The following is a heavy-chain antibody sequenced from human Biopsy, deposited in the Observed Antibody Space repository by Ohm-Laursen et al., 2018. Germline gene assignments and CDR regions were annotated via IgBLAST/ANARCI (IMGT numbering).Heavy chain of an antibody. CDR1: GVSINTGGYY. J-gene: IGHJ4*02. D-gene: IGHD3-16*01. Sequence: SQTLSLTWTLSGVSINTGGYYWTWIRQHPGTGLEWIGYIHYSGNTLYNPSLKSRLTISVDTSRNQFSLKLTSVTAADTALYYCTRAGGGKIYGLWGQGTLVTVSS. V-gene: IGHV4-31*02. CDR2: IHYSGNT. CDR3: TRAGGGKIYGL.